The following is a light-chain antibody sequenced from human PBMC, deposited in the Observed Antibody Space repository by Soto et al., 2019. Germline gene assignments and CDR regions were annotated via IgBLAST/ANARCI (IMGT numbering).Light chain of an antibody. CDR1: QSVRNY. CDR3: QQRYSWHPVS. J-gene: IGKJ5*01. CDR2: DTL. Sequence: EVVLTQSPATLSLSPGERATLSCRASQSVRNYLAWYQQKPGQAPRLLIYDTLNRATGIPARFSGSGSETDFTLTISSLEPEDFAIYYCQQRYSWHPVSFGQGTRLEIK. V-gene: IGKV3D-11*02.